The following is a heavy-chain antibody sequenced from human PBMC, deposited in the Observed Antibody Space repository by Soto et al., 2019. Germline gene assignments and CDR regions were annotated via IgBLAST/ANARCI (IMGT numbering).Heavy chain of an antibody. Sequence: QVQLVQSGAEVKKPGASVKVSCKASGYTFTSYDINWVRQATGQGLEWMGWMNPNSGNTGYAQKFQGRVTMTRNTSIRTAYMELSSLRSEDTAVYYCARARGSYGDYEYYFDYWGQGTLVTVSS. CDR2: MNPNSGNT. D-gene: IGHD4-17*01. V-gene: IGHV1-8*01. CDR3: ARARGSYGDYEYYFDY. CDR1: GYTFTSYD. J-gene: IGHJ4*02.